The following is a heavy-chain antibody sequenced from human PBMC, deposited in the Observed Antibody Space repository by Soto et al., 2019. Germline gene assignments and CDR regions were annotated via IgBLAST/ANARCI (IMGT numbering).Heavy chain of an antibody. V-gene: IGHV3-53*01. D-gene: IGHD2-2*02. CDR3: ARDHCSSTSCYSAFDI. CDR2: IYSGGST. Sequence: GESLKISCAASGFTVSSNYMSWVRQAPGKGLEWVSVIYSGGSTYYADSLKGRFTISRDISKNTLYLQMNSLRAEDTAVYYCARDHCSSTSCYSAFDIWGQGTMVTVSS. CDR1: GFTVSSNY. J-gene: IGHJ3*02.